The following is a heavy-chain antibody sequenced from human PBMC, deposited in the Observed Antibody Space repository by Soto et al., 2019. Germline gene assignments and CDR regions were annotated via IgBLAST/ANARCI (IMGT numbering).Heavy chain of an antibody. CDR2: IKQDGSEK. CDR3: ARVPIVLIVYAPRDYYYFYGMDV. V-gene: IGHV3-7*01. J-gene: IGHJ6*02. Sequence: LRLSCAASGFTFSSYWMSWVRQAPGKGLEWVANIKQDGSEKYYVDSVKGRFTISRDNAKNSLYLQMNSLRAEDTAVYYCARVPIVLIVYAPRDYYYFYGMDVWGQGTTVTVSS. D-gene: IGHD2-8*01. CDR1: GFTFSSYW.